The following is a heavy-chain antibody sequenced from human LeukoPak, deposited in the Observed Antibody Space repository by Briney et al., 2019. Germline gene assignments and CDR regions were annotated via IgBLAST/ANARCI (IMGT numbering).Heavy chain of an antibody. CDR2: INPNNGVT. CDR1: GYTFTGYY. CDR3: APTSEAYTSNWSV. D-gene: IGHD3-16*01. Sequence: ASVKVSCKASGYTFTGYYMHWVRQAPGQGLEWMGWINPNNGVTNYAQKFQGRVTMTRDTSISTAYMELSRLRYDDTAMYYCAPTSEAYTSNWSVWGQGTLVTVSP. J-gene: IGHJ4*02. V-gene: IGHV1-2*02.